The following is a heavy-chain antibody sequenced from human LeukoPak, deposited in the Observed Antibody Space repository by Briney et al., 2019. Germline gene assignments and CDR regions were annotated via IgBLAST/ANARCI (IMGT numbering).Heavy chain of an antibody. J-gene: IGHJ4*02. CDR1: GGSISSRSYY. CDR3: ARLVVSSWYHEVLLGRDY. CDR2: ISYSGST. Sequence: SETLSLTCTVSGGSISSRSYYWGWIRQPPGKGLESIGSISYSGSTYYNPSLKSRVTISVDTSKNQISLKLSSVTAADTAVYYCARLVVSSWYHEVLLGRDYWGQGTLVTVSS. V-gene: IGHV4-39*01. D-gene: IGHD6-13*01.